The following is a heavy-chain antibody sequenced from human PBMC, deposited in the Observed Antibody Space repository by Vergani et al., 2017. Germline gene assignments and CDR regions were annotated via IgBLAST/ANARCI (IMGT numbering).Heavy chain of an antibody. CDR3: ARGLVGAVAIPPIDS. Sequence: QVQLQESGPRLVRSSQTLTLTCVVSGGSISRGSYYWSWIRRSAGKGLEWIGHKSSRERINYNPSLSSRVTVSVDASKNQFSLILNSVTVADTAVYYCARGLVGAVAIPPIDSWGQGLLVTVSS. CDR1: GGSISRGSYY. J-gene: IGHJ4*02. CDR2: KSSRERI. D-gene: IGHD2-15*01. V-gene: IGHV4-61*02.